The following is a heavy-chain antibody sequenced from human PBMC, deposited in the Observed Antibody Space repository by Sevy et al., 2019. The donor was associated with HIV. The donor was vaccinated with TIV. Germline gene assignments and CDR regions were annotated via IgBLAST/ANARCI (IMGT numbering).Heavy chain of an antibody. J-gene: IGHJ6*02. Sequence: GEPLKISCKGSGYSFATYWIGWVRKMPGKGLEWMGIIYPSDSDTKYSPSFQGQVTISVDESISTAYLQWNSLKASDTGMYYCARQKRYGDYRYYYAMDVWGQGTTVTVSS. V-gene: IGHV5-51*01. D-gene: IGHD4-17*01. CDR3: ARQKRYGDYRYYYAMDV. CDR2: IYPSDSDT. CDR1: GYSFATYW.